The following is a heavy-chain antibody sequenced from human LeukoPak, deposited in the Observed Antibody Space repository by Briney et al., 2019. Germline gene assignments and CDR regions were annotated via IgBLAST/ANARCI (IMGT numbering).Heavy chain of an antibody. Sequence: GASVKVSCKASGYTFTSYDINWVRQATGQGLEWMGWMNPNSGNTGYAQKFQGRVTMTRDTSTSTVYMELSSLRSEDTAVYYCARDRLYSNLYDYWGQGTLVTVSS. D-gene: IGHD4-11*01. CDR1: GYTFTSYD. V-gene: IGHV1-8*01. CDR3: ARDRLYSNLYDY. CDR2: MNPNSGNT. J-gene: IGHJ4*02.